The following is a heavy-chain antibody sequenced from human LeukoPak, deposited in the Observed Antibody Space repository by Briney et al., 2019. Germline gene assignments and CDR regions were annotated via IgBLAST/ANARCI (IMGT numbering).Heavy chain of an antibody. CDR3: ARGEVVTEFDY. Sequence: GGSLRLSCAASGFTVSSNYMSWVRQAPGKGLEWVSVIYSGGSTYYADSVKGRFTISRDNSKNTLYLQMNSLRAEDTAVYYCARGEVVTEFDYWGQGTLVTVSS. D-gene: IGHD2-21*02. V-gene: IGHV3-53*01. CDR2: IYSGGST. J-gene: IGHJ4*02. CDR1: GFTVSSNY.